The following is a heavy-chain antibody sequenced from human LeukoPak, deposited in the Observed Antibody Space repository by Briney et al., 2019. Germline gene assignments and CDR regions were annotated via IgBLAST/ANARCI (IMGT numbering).Heavy chain of an antibody. CDR2: INPNSGGT. D-gene: IGHD3-22*01. J-gene: IGHJ4*02. Sequence: GASVKVSCKASGYTFTGYYMHWVRQAPGQGLEWMGWINPNSGGTNYAQKFQGRVTMTRDTSISTAYMELSRLRSDDTAVYYCARDSPMYYYDSSGYLGLCWGQGTLVTVSS. V-gene: IGHV1-2*02. CDR1: GYTFTGYY. CDR3: ARDSPMYYYDSSGYLGLC.